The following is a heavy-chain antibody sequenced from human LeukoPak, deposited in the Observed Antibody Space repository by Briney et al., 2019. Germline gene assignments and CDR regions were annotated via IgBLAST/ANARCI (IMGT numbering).Heavy chain of an antibody. CDR2: ISAYNGNT. J-gene: IGHJ4*02. V-gene: IGHV1-18*04. CDR1: GYTFTSYY. Sequence: GASVKVSCKASGYTFTSYYMHWVRQAPGQGLEWMGWISAYNGNTNYAQKLQGRVTMTTDTSTSTAYMELRSLRSDDTAVYYCARRGGYNDSSGTDSFDYWGQGTLVTVSS. CDR3: ARRGGYNDSSGTDSFDY. D-gene: IGHD3-22*01.